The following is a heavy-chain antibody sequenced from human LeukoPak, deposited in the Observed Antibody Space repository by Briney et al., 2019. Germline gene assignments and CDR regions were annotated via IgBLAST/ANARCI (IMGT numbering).Heavy chain of an antibody. J-gene: IGHJ5*02. CDR2: IRYDGSNK. D-gene: IGHD3-10*01. V-gene: IGHV3-30*02. CDR1: GFTFRTYG. CDR3: ARENYYGSGSYRNSNWFDP. Sequence: GGSLRLSCAASGFTFRTYGMHWVRQAPGKGLEWVAFIRYDGSNKYYVDSVRGRFTNSRDNYQNTLYLQMNSLSAEDTAVYYCARENYYGSGSYRNSNWFDPWGQGTLVTVSS.